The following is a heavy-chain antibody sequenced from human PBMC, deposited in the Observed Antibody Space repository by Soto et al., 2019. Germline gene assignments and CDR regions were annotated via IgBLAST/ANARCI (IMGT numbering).Heavy chain of an antibody. V-gene: IGHV3-7*05. D-gene: IGHD6-25*01. CDR2: IKGDGSAK. CDR3: ARDVSPGSSGYYLDALDI. Sequence: EVQLVESGGGLVQPGGSLRLSCAASGFTFGNYWMTWVRQAPGKGLEWVANIKGDGSAKSYLDSVRGRFTVSRDNAENSLFLQMNILRAEHTALYYCARDVSPGSSGYYLDALDIWGQGTMVTVS. CDR1: GFTFGNYW. J-gene: IGHJ3*02.